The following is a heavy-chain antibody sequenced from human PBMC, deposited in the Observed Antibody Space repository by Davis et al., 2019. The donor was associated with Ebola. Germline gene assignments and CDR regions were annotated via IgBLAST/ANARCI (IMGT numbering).Heavy chain of an antibody. D-gene: IGHD6-19*01. V-gene: IGHV3-48*02. CDR2: ISSSSSTI. CDR3: ARDVHSGLDY. CDR1: GFRFSSHW. Sequence: GESLKISCAASGFRFSSHWMSWVRQAPGKGLEWVSYISSSSSTIYYADSVKGRFTISRDNAKNSLYLQMNSLRDEDTAVYYCARDVHSGLDYWGQGTLVTVSS. J-gene: IGHJ4*02.